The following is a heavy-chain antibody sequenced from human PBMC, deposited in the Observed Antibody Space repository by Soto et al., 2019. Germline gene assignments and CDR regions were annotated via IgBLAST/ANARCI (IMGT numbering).Heavy chain of an antibody. D-gene: IGHD5-18*01. J-gene: IGHJ6*02. Sequence: GGSLRLSCAASGFTFSSYGMHWVRQAPGKGLEWVAVISYDGSNKYYADSVKGRFTVSRDNSKNTLYLQMNSLRAEDTAVYYCAEDKAAMDYYYYYGMDVWGQGTTVTVSS. CDR2: ISYDGSNK. CDR3: AEDKAAMDYYYYYGMDV. CDR1: GFTFSSYG. V-gene: IGHV3-30*18.